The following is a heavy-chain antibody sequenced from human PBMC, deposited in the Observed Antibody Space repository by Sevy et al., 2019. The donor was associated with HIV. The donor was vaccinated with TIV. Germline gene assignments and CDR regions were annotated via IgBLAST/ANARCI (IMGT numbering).Heavy chain of an antibody. V-gene: IGHV3-7*01. CDR1: GFNFRSYW. J-gene: IGHJ4*02. D-gene: IGHD3-10*01. Sequence: GGSLRLSCEVSGFNFRSYWMSWVRQAPGKGLEWVANIKHDGSEQYYLHSVKGRFTVSRDNGKNSLYLQMTSLRVDDAAVYYCARERQEEDKSGAKFDYWGRGTLVTVSS. CDR3: ARERQEEDKSGAKFDY. CDR2: IKHDGSEQ.